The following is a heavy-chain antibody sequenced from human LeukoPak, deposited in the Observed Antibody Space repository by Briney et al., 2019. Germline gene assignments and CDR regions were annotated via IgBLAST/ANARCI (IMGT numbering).Heavy chain of an antibody. CDR2: ITSSGGGT. J-gene: IGHJ4*02. D-gene: IGHD1-26*01. CDR1: GFTFSSFA. V-gene: IGHV3-23*01. Sequence: GGSLRLSCAASGFTFSSFAMTWVRQAPGKGLEWASSITSSGGGTYYADSVKGRFTISRDNSQNTLYLQMNSLRADDTAVYFCAKQIVGATSHDFDYWGQGTLVTVSS. CDR3: AKQIVGATSHDFDY.